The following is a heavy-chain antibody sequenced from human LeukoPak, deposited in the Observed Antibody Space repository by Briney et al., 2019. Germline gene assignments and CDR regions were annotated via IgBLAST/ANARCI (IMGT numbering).Heavy chain of an antibody. CDR2: IYTGGST. D-gene: IGHD3-10*01. Sequence: SETLSLTCTVSGCSISSNYWSWIRQPPGKGLEWIVRIYTGGSTNYNPSLKSRVTISVDTSKNQFSLKLSSVTAADTAVYYCARVVGVLWLDYMDVWGKGTTVTISS. CDR3: ARVVGVLWLDYMDV. CDR1: GCSISSNY. V-gene: IGHV4-4*07. J-gene: IGHJ6*03.